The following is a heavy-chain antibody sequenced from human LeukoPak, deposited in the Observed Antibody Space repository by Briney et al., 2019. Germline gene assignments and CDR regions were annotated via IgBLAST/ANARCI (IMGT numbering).Heavy chain of an antibody. Sequence: GGSLRLSCAASGFTFSSYGMSWVRQAPGKGLEWVSSISGGGGSTYYADSVKGRFTISRDNSKNTLYLQMNSLRAEDTAVYYCAKDIAVAGTWYFDLWGRGTLVTVSS. D-gene: IGHD6-19*01. V-gene: IGHV3-23*01. J-gene: IGHJ2*01. CDR2: ISGGGGST. CDR1: GFTFSSYG. CDR3: AKDIAVAGTWYFDL.